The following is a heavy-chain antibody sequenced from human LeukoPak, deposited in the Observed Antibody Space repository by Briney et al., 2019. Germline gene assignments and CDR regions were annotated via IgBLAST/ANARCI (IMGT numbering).Heavy chain of an antibody. CDR1: GGTFSSYA. V-gene: IGHV1-69*05. Sequence: GASVKVSCKASGGTFSSYAISWVRQAPGQGLEWMRGIIPIFGTANYAQKFQGRVTITTDESTSTAYMELSSLRSEDTAVHYCARGQRGYYYYMDVWGKGTTVTVSS. D-gene: IGHD3-10*01. CDR3: ARGQRGYYYYMDV. J-gene: IGHJ6*03. CDR2: IIPIFGTA.